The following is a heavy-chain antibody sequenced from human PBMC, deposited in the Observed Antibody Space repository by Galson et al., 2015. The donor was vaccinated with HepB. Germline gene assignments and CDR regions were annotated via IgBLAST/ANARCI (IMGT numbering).Heavy chain of an antibody. J-gene: IGHJ4*02. D-gene: IGHD3-10*01. CDR1: GFTFSDYY. V-gene: IGHV3-7*03. CDR3: ARAGAKTPSRHYLDF. Sequence: SLRLSCAGSGFTFSDYYMNWFRQAPGKGLEWVANINQNGREKNYVDSVKGRFTISRDNARNSLYLQMNSLRSEDTAVYFCARAGAKTPSRHYLDFWGRGTLVTVSS. CDR2: INQNGREK.